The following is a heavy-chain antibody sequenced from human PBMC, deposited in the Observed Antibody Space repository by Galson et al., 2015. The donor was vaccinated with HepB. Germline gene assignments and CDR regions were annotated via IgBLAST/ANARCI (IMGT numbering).Heavy chain of an antibody. D-gene: IGHD3-10*01. J-gene: IGHJ6*03. CDR2: IYSGGST. Sequence: SLRLSCAASGFTVSRNYMSWVRQAPGKGLEWVSVIYSGGSTYYADSVKGRFTISRDNSKNTLYLQMNSLRAEDTAVYYCARPFGELLYTYMDVWGKGTTVTVSS. V-gene: IGHV3-53*01. CDR3: ARPFGELLYTYMDV. CDR1: GFTVSRNY.